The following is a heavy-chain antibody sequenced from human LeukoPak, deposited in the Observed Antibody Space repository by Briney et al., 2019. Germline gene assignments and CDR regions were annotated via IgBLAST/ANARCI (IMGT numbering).Heavy chain of an antibody. J-gene: IGHJ5*02. CDR1: GFTFSSYA. CDR2: ISSNGGST. V-gene: IGHV3-64D*06. Sequence: PGGSLRLSCSASGFTFSSYAMHWVRQAPGKGLEYVSAISSNGGSTYYADSVKGRFTISRDNSKNTLYLQMSSLRAEDTAVYYCVRVPYDSSGYNWFDPWGQGTLVTVSS. CDR3: VRVPYDSSGYNWFDP. D-gene: IGHD3-22*01.